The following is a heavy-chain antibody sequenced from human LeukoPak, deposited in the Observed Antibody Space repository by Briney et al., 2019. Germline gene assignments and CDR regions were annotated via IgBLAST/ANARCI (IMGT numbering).Heavy chain of an antibody. Sequence: PGGSLRLSCAASGSTFSSYAMSWVRQAPGKGLEWVSAISGSGGSTYYADSVKGRFTISRDNSKNTLYLQMNSLRAEDTAVYYCAKDYYDSSGQKGSYYFDYWGQGTLVTVSS. V-gene: IGHV3-23*01. J-gene: IGHJ4*02. CDR1: GSTFSSYA. CDR3: AKDYYDSSGQKGSYYFDY. D-gene: IGHD3-22*01. CDR2: ISGSGGST.